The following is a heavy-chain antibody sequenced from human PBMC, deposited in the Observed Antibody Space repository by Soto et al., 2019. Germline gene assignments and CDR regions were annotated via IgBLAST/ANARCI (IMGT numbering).Heavy chain of an antibody. CDR1: GFTFSSYG. J-gene: IGHJ5*02. CDR3: ARSVFP. Sequence: PGGSLRLSCAASGFTFSSYGLHWVRQAPGKGLEWVAVISYDGSNKYYADSVKGRFTISRDNSKNTLYLQMNSLRAEDTAVYYCARSVFPWGQGTLVTVSS. CDR2: ISYDGSNK. V-gene: IGHV3-30*03.